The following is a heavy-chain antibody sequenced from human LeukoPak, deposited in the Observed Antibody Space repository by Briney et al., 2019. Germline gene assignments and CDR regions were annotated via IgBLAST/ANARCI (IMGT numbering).Heavy chain of an antibody. D-gene: IGHD3-22*01. CDR1: GGSFSGYY. CDR2: INHSGST. V-gene: IGHV4-34*01. Sequence: PSETLSLTCAVYGGSFSGYYWSWIRQPPGKGLEWIGEINHSGSTNYNPSLKSRVTISVDTSKNQFSLKLSSVTAADTAVYYCARGLSITMIPGYWGQGTLVTVSS. J-gene: IGHJ4*02. CDR3: ARGLSITMIPGY.